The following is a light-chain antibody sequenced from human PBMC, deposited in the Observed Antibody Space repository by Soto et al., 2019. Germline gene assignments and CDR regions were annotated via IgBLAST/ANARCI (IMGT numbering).Light chain of an antibody. CDR2: GAS. CDR1: QNIYNH. J-gene: IGKJ1*01. Sequence: MSQSPATLSVSPGERVTLSCRASQNIYNHMSWFLQKPGQAPRLLIYGASSRAPGIPDRFSGSGSETDFTLTITRLESEDFAVYSCHQYGSSPWTFGQGTKVDIK. CDR3: HQYGSSPWT. V-gene: IGKV3-20*01.